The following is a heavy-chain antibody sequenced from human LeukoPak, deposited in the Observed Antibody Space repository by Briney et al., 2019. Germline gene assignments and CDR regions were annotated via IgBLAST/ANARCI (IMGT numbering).Heavy chain of an antibody. V-gene: IGHV4-39*07. CDR1: GGSISSGGYY. Sequence: SQTLSLTCTVSGGSISSGGYYWSWIRQPPGKGLEWIGSIYYSGSTYYNPSLKSRVTISVDTSKNQFSLKLSSVTAADTAVYYCAREIFLLLWFGELAGGYFDLWGRGTLVTVSS. CDR3: AREIFLLLWFGELAGGYFDL. J-gene: IGHJ2*01. CDR2: IYYSGST. D-gene: IGHD3-10*01.